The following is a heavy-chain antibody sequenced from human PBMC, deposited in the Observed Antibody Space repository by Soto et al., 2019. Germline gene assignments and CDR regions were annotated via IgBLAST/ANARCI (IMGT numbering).Heavy chain of an antibody. J-gene: IGHJ3*01. V-gene: IGHV1-46*03. CDR3: ATYCSGGSCPPGPWN. D-gene: IGHD2-15*01. CDR2: INPGGGST. Sequence: QVQLVQSGAEVKKPGASVKVSCKASGYTFTSYYMHWVRQAPGQGLEWMGIINPGGGSTSYAQKFQGRVTMTRDTSTSTIYMELSSLRSEDTAVYYCATYCSGGSCPPGPWNWVQGTMVTVSS. CDR1: GYTFTSYY.